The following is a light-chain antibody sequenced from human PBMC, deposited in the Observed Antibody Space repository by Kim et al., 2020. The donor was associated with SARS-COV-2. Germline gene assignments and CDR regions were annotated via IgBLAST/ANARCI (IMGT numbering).Light chain of an antibody. Sequence: FSPGAKATLSRSASQPHNGDYLAWYQQKPGQPPGLLIDGKSRRVGGIPDRFSGSRSGTDFTTTIDRLQPEDCEVYYCQQFGSSVYTFAQGTKLEI. CDR1: QPHNGDY. V-gene: IGKV3-20*01. J-gene: IGKJ2*01. CDR2: GKS. CDR3: QQFGSSVYT.